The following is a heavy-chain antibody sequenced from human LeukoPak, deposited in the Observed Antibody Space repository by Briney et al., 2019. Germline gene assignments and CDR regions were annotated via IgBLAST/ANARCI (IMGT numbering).Heavy chain of an antibody. V-gene: IGHV7-4-1*01. CDR2: INTNTGSP. J-gene: IGHJ4*02. CDR3: TRGLGFCSAGSCSFDS. D-gene: IGHD2-15*01. Sequence: ASVKVSCKASGYTFTTNAMNWVRQAPGQGLELMGWINTNTGSPTYAQGFTGRFVFSLDTSVSAAYLQIFSLEAQDTAVYYCTRGLGFCSAGSCSFDSWGQGTLVTVSS. CDR1: GYTFTTNA.